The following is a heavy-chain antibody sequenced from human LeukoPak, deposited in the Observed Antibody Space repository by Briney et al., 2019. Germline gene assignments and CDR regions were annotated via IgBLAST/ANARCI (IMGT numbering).Heavy chain of an antibody. CDR2: IYYTGST. D-gene: IGHD3-22*01. V-gene: IGHV4-59*01. J-gene: IGHJ4*02. CDR3: ARGGWNKFDY. Sequence: SETLSLTCTVSGGSINNYYWNWIRQPPGKGLEWIGYIYYTGSTHYNPSLKSRVTISLDTSKNHFSLRLSSVTAADTAVYYCARGGWNKFDYWGQGTLVTVSS. CDR1: GGSINNYY.